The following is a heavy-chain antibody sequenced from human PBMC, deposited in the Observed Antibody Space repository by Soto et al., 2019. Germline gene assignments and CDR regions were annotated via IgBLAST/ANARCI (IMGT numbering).Heavy chain of an antibody. CDR1: GYTFTSYG. J-gene: IGHJ5*02. Sequence: ASVKVSCKASGYTFTSYGISCVRQAPGQGLEWMGWISAYNGNTNYAQKLQGRVTMTTDTSTSTAYMELRSLRSDDTAVYYCASSDSPENWFDPWGQGTLVTVSS. D-gene: IGHD2-15*01. CDR3: ASSDSPENWFDP. V-gene: IGHV1-18*01. CDR2: ISAYNGNT.